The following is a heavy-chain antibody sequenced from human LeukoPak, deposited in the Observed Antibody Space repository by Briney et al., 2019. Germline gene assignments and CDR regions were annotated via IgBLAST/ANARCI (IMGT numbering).Heavy chain of an antibody. CDR1: GGTFSSYA. CDR3: ASSGWTGFNWFDP. Sequence: GASVKVSCKASGGTFSSYAISWVRQAPGQGLEWMGGIIPIFGTANYAQKFQGRVTITADESTSTAYMELSSLRSEDTAVYYCASSGWTGFNWFDPWGQGTLVTVSS. D-gene: IGHD6-19*01. J-gene: IGHJ5*02. V-gene: IGHV1-69*13. CDR2: IIPIFGTA.